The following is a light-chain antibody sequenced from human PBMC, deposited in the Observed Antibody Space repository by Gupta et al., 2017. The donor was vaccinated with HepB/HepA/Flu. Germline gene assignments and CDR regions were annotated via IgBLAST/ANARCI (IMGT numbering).Light chain of an antibody. CDR2: TNS. CDR1: SSNIGAGYG. J-gene: IGLJ3*02. Sequence: QSVLTQPPAVSGAPGQRLNSSCTGCSSNIGAGYGVHWYHHLPGTAPNLLIYTNSNRPSGVPDRFSASKSGTSASLAITGLQAEDEADYYCQSYDNSLSGVVFGGGTKLTVL. V-gene: IGLV1-40*01. CDR3: QSYDNSLSGVV.